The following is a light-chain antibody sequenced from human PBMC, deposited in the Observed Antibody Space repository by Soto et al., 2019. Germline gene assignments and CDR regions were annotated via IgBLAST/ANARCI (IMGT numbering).Light chain of an antibody. J-gene: IGLJ3*02. Sequence: QSVLTQPPSVSGAPGQRVTIPCTGNSSNLGTGYDVNWYQQLPQTAPKLLIYGNINRPSGVPDRFSGSKSGTSASLAITGIQAEDEAGYFCQSYDSSLVAWVFGGGTKLTVL. CDR2: GNI. CDR3: QSYDSSLVAWV. V-gene: IGLV1-40*01. CDR1: SSNLGTGYD.